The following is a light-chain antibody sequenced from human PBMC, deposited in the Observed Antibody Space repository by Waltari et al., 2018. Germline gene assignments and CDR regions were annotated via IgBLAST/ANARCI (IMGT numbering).Light chain of an antibody. CDR3: IAYAGSNNLGYV. CDR1: SPDVGSDNE. Sequence: QSALNQPHSAFGSPGQSVTPPCAGTSPDVGSDNELSWVQQHPGKAPKVMIYEVSERPSGVPDRFSGSKSGNTASLTVSGLQAEDEADYYCIAYAGSNNLGYVFGTGTKVTVL. CDR2: EVS. J-gene: IGLJ1*01. V-gene: IGLV2-8*01.